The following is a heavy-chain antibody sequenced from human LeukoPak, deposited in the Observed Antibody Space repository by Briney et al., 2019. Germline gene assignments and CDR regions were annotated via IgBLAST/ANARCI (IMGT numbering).Heavy chain of an antibody. CDR1: GFTFSTYW. CDR3: TRDRITAAGNWFDP. V-gene: IGHV3-74*01. Sequence: GGSLRLSCVASGFTFSTYWMGWVRQAPGQGLEYVSHMSNDGSTTTYADSVKGRFTISRDNAKNTLYLQMNSLRVEDTAVYYCTRDRITAAGNWFDPWGQGTLVTVSS. CDR2: MSNDGSTT. D-gene: IGHD6-13*01. J-gene: IGHJ5*02.